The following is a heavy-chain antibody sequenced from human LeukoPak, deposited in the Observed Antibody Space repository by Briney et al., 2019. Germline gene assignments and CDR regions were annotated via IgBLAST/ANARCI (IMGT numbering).Heavy chain of an antibody. V-gene: IGHV3-11*04. CDR2: ISSSGSTI. D-gene: IGHD2-2*01. J-gene: IGHJ3*02. CDR1: GFTFSDYY. CDR3: ARDSTLPAARDAFDI. Sequence: PGGSLRLPCAASGFTFSDYYMSWIRQAPGKGLEWVSYISSSGSTIYYADSVKGRFTISRDNAKNSLYLQMNSLRAEDTAVYYCARDSTLPAARDAFDIWGQGTMVTVSS.